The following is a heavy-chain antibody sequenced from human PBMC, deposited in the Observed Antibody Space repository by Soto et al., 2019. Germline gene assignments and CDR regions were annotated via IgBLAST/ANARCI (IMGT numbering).Heavy chain of an antibody. CDR2: IILMLGSA. Sequence: QVQLVQSGAEVKKPGSSVKVSCKASGGTFSSYAISWVRQAPGQGLEWMGGIILMLGSAKYAQKFQGRVTITADESTNTAYMELSRLTSEDTAVYYCATLRYGGNSGDYWGQGTLVTVSS. J-gene: IGHJ4*02. CDR3: ATLRYGGNSGDY. V-gene: IGHV1-69*11. CDR1: GGTFSSYA. D-gene: IGHD2-21*02.